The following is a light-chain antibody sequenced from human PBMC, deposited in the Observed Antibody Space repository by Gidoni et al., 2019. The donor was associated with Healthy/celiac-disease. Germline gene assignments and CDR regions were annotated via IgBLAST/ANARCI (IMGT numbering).Light chain of an antibody. Sequence: EIVLTQSPATLSLSPGERATLSCRASQSVSSYLAWYQQKHGQAPRLLIYDASNRATGIPARVSGSGSGTDFTLTISSLEPEDFAVYYCQQRSNWPITFXXXTRLEIK. CDR1: QSVSSY. V-gene: IGKV3-11*01. CDR2: DAS. CDR3: QQRSNWPIT. J-gene: IGKJ5*01.